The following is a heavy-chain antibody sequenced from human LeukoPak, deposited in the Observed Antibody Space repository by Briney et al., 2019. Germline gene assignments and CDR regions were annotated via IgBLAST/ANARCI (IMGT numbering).Heavy chain of an antibody. V-gene: IGHV1-2*02. J-gene: IGHJ5*02. CDR3: ARVLVVPAAIGGWFXP. CDR2: INPNSGGT. CDR1: GYTFTGYY. Sequence: ASVKVSCKASGYTFTGYYMHWVRQAPGQGLEWMGWINPNSGGTNYAQKFQGRVTMTRDTSISTAYMELSRLRSDDTAVYYCARVLVVPAAIGGWFXPXXQGTLVTVSS. D-gene: IGHD2-2*01.